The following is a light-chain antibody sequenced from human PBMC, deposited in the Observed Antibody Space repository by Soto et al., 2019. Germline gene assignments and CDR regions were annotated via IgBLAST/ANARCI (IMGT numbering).Light chain of an antibody. J-gene: IGLJ1*01. CDR1: RSDIGSYNY. CDR3: ISYTGSSSSYV. CDR2: GVS. V-gene: IGLV2-14*01. Sequence: QSALTQPASVSGSPGQSITISCSGTRSDIGSYNYVAWYQQFPGKTPKILIYGVSNRPSGVSSRFSGSKFGNTASLTISGLLAEDEADYYCISYTGSSSSYVFGSGTNVTVL.